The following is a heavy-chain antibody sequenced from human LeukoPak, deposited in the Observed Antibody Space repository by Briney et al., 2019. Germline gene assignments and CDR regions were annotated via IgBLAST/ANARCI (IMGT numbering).Heavy chain of an antibody. CDR1: GFTFSNFA. CDR3: ARVPYYDSSGNRDY. CDR2: ISYDGSDK. J-gene: IGHJ4*02. D-gene: IGHD3-22*01. V-gene: IGHV3-30*04. Sequence: GRSLRLSCAASGFTFSNFAMHWVRQAPGRGLEWVAVISYDGSDKYYADSVKGRFTISRDSSRDTLYLEMNSLRPEDTAVYYCARVPYYDSSGNRDYWGQGTLVIVSS.